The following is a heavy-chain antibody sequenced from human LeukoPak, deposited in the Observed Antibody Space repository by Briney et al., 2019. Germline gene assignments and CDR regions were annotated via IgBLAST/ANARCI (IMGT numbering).Heavy chain of an antibody. J-gene: IGHJ4*02. V-gene: IGHV3-21*01. CDR2: ISSSSSYI. CDR3: ARPLNYYDSSGYYVL. D-gene: IGHD3-22*01. Sequence: GGSLRLSCAASGFTFSSYSMNWVRQAPGKGLEWVSSISSSSSYIYYADSVKGRFTISRDNAKNSLYLQMNSLRAEDTAVYYCARPLNYYDSSGYYVLWGQGTLVTVSS. CDR1: GFTFSSYS.